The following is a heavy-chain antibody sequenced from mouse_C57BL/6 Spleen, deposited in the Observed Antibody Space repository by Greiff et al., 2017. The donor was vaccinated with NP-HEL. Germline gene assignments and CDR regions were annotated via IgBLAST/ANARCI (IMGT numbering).Heavy chain of an antibody. CDR3: ARVAIAFAY. CDR2: INPGSGGT. CDR1: GYAFTNYL. J-gene: IGHJ3*01. V-gene: IGHV1-54*01. Sequence: QVQLQQSGAELVRPGTSVKVSCKASGYAFTNYLIEWVKQRPGQGLEWIGVINPGSGGTNYNEKFKGKATLTADKSSSTAYMQLSSLTSEDSAVYFCARVAIAFAYWGQGTLVTVSA.